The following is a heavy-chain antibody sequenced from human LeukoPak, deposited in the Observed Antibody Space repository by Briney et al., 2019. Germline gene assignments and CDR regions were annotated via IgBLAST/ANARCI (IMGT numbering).Heavy chain of an antibody. J-gene: IGHJ4*02. D-gene: IGHD4-17*01. V-gene: IGHV5-51*01. CDR2: IHSGDSHT. CDR3: ASARHGDYVWDY. Sequence: HGESLKISCKGSGYSFTYWIGWVRQMPGKGLEWMGIIHSGDSHTKYSPSFQGRVTISADKSISTAYLQWSSLEASDTAMYYCASARHGDYVWDYWGQGTLVTVSS. CDR1: GYSFTYW.